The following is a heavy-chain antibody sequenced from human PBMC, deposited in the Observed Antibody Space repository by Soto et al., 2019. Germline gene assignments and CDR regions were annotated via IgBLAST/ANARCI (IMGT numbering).Heavy chain of an antibody. CDR2: IYYSGST. CDR1: GGSISSYY. D-gene: IGHD4-17*01. J-gene: IGHJ5*01. CDR3: ARLPSADYGGIFDT. Sequence: SETLSLTCTVSGGSISSYYWSWIRQPPGKGLEWIGYIYYSGSTNYNPSLKSRVTISVYTSKNQFSLKLSSVTAADTAGYYCARLPSADYGGIFDTWGHGTVGTVAS. V-gene: IGHV4-59*01.